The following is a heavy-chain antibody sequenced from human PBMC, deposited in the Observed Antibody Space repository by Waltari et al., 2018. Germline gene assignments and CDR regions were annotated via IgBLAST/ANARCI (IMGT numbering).Heavy chain of an antibody. Sequence: QVQLQESGPGLVKPSETLSLTCTVSGDSVSSGSYYWGWIRQSPRKGLEWIGYIYHNGNANYSPSLRSRVTMSVDTSKNQFSLSLRSVTAADTALYYCARHWIVVRGIVLPDPWGQGTLVTVSS. J-gene: IGHJ5*02. CDR3: ARHWIVVRGIVLPDP. D-gene: IGHD3-10*01. CDR2: IYHNGNA. V-gene: IGHV4-61*01. CDR1: GDSVSSGSYY.